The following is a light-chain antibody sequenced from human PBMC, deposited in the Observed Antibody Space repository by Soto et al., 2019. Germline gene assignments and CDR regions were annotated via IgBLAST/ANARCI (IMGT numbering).Light chain of an antibody. CDR3: LQSGASCSRGMFP. CDR2: GAS. Sequence: DIGLTQSPGSLPLSPGKRATLSCRASQSVFSNSLAWYQQKSGQAPRLHIYGASTKATGIPGRCSGSGSRTDCDLTVSRLEPDDFAVYLFLQSGASCSRGMFPFGQGTKL. V-gene: IGKV3-20*01. CDR1: QSVFSNS. J-gene: IGKJ2*01.